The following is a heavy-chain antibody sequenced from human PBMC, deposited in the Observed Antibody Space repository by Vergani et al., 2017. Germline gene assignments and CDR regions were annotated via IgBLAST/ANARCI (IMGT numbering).Heavy chain of an antibody. Sequence: QVPVVQSGAEVTKSGASVKVSCKTSGYTFSNDYMHWVRQAPGQWLEWMGIINPSGGHTNYAQKFQGRVTMTRDTSTSTVYMELSSLKSEDTAIYYCARGDYGICTGYRYWGQGTLVTVSA. J-gene: IGHJ4*02. CDR1: GYTFSNDY. CDR2: INPSGGHT. V-gene: IGHV1-46*03. D-gene: IGHD3-9*01. CDR3: ARGDYGICTGYRY.